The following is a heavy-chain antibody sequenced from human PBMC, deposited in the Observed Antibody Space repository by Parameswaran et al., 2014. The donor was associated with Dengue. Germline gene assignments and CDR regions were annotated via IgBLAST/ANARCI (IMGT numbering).Heavy chain of an antibody. D-gene: IGHD3-3*01. CDR2: ISGSGDDT. CDR3: AKDRPEYYDFWSGYYHLDY. J-gene: IGHJ4*02. V-gene: IGHV3-23*01. Sequence: WIRQPPGKGLEWVSVISGSGDDTFYADSVKGRFTISRDNAKNTLYLQMNSLRAEDTAVYYCAKDRPEYYDFWSGYYHLDYWGQGTLVTVSS.